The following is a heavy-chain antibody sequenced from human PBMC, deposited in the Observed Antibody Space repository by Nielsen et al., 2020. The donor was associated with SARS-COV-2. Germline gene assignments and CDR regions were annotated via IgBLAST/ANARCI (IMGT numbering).Heavy chain of an antibody. D-gene: IGHD3-10*01. J-gene: IGHJ4*02. V-gene: IGHV3-30*04. CDR1: GFTFSSYA. CDR3: AKESGETSLRWFGESTFFDY. Sequence: GGSLRLSCAASGFTFSSYAMHWVRQAPGKGLEWVAVISYDGSNKYYADSVKGRFTISRDNSKNTLYLQMNSLRAEDTAVYYCAKESGETSLRWFGESTFFDYWGQGTLVTVSS. CDR2: ISYDGSNK.